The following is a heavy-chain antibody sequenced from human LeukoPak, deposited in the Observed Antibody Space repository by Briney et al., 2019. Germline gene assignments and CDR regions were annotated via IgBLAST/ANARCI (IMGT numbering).Heavy chain of an antibody. CDR3: ARDPSYHDYYDSSGYYDY. J-gene: IGHJ4*02. CDR2: IYYSGST. D-gene: IGHD3-22*01. V-gene: IGHV4-61*08. CDR1: GGSISSGGYY. Sequence: SQTLSLTCAVSGGSISSGGYYWSWIRQPPGKGLEWIGYIYYSGSTNYNPSLKSRVTISVDTSKNQFSLKLSSVTAADTAVYYCARDPSYHDYYDSSGYYDYWGQGTLVTVSS.